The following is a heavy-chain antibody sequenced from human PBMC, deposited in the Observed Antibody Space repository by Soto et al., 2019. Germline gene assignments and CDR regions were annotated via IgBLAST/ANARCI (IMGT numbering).Heavy chain of an antibody. CDR3: ARDRAGSGWWLRDPGYYYYGMDV. J-gene: IGHJ6*02. D-gene: IGHD5-12*01. CDR1: GFTFSSYG. V-gene: IGHV3-33*01. Sequence: GGSLRLSCAASGFTFSSYGMHWVRQAPGKGLEWVAVIWYDGSNKYYADSVKGRFTISRDNSKNTLYLQMNSLRAEDTAVYYCARDRAGSGWWLRDPGYYYYGMDVWGQGTTVTVSS. CDR2: IWYDGSNK.